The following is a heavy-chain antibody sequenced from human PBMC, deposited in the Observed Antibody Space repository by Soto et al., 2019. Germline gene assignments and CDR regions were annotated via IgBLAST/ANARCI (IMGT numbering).Heavy chain of an antibody. CDR3: ARGGYYDILTGYPSWFDP. Sequence: ASVKVSCKASGYTFTSYDINWVRQATGQGLEWMGWMNPNSGNTGYAQKFQGRVTMTRNTSISTAYMELSSLRSEDTAVYYCARGGYYDILTGYPSWFDPWGKGTLVTVSS. CDR1: GYTFTSYD. D-gene: IGHD3-9*01. CDR2: MNPNSGNT. J-gene: IGHJ5*02. V-gene: IGHV1-8*01.